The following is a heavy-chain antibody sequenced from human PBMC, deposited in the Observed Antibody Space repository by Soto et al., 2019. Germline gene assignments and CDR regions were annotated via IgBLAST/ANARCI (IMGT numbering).Heavy chain of an antibody. CDR1: GFTFSSYG. Sequence: QVQLVESGGGVVQPGRSLRLSCAASGFTFSSYGMHWVRQAPGKGLEWVAVISYDGSNKYYADSVKGRFTISRDNSKNTLYLQMNSLRAEDTAVYYCAKDRQVVVPAALSSGMDVWGQGTTVTVSS. D-gene: IGHD2-2*01. CDR2: ISYDGSNK. J-gene: IGHJ6*02. CDR3: AKDRQVVVPAALSSGMDV. V-gene: IGHV3-30*18.